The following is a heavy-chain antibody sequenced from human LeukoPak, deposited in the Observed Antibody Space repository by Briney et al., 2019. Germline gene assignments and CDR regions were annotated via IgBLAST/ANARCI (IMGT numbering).Heavy chain of an antibody. CDR2: ISWNSGRI. CDR1: GFTFDDYA. V-gene: IGHV3-9*03. J-gene: IGHJ6*03. Sequence: GGSLRLSCAASGFTFDDYAMHWVRQAPGKGLEWVSGISWNSGRIDYADSVKGRFTISRDNAKNALHLQMNSLRGEDMAVYYCARSRGYYYYSMDVWGKGTTVTVSS. CDR3: ARSRGYYYYSMDV.